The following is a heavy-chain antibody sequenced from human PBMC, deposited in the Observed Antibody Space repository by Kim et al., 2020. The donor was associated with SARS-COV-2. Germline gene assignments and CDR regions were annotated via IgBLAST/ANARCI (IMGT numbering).Heavy chain of an antibody. V-gene: IGHV3-30*07. Sequence: DSVKGRFTVTRDNSKNTLYLQINSLRVEDTAVYYCAGDSDTSGYYWYFDLWGRGTLVTVTS. J-gene: IGHJ2*01. CDR3: AGDSDTSGYYWYFDL. D-gene: IGHD3-22*01.